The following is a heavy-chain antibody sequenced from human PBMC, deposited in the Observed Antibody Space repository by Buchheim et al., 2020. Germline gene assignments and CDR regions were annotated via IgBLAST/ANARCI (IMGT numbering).Heavy chain of an antibody. CDR3: ARDGSGSYYANYYYYGMDV. Sequence: QVQLQESGPGLVKPSQTLSLTCTVSGGSISSGSYYWSWIRQPAGKGLEWIGRIYTSGSTNYNPSLQSRVTISVDTSKNQFSLKLSSVTAADTAVYYCARDGSGSYYANYYYYGMDVWGQGTT. CDR1: GGSISSGSYY. CDR2: IYTSGST. D-gene: IGHD3-10*01. J-gene: IGHJ6*02. V-gene: IGHV4-61*02.